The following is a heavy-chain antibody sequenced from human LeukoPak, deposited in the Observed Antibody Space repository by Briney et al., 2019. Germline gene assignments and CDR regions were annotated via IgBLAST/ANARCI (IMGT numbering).Heavy chain of an antibody. CDR3: ARESIVRGAPTVYYFDS. D-gene: IGHD3-10*01. V-gene: IGHV3-7*01. CDR2: IKQDGSEK. J-gene: IGHJ4*02. CDR1: GFTFSSYW. Sequence: GSLRLSCATSGFTFSSYWMSWVRQAPGKGLEWVANIKQDGSEKYYVDSVKGRFTISRDNAKNSLYLQMNSLRDEDTAVYYCARESIVRGAPTVYYFDSWGQGTLVTVSS.